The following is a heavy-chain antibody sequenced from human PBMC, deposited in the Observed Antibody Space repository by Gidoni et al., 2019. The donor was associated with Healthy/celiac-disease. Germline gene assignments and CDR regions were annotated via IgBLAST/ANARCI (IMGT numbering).Heavy chain of an antibody. CDR2: IYYSGST. CDR1: GGSIRSGGYY. V-gene: IGHV4-31*03. D-gene: IGHD3-22*01. J-gene: IGHJ2*01. Sequence: QVQLQESGPGLVKPSQSLSLTCTVSGGSIRSGGYYWSWIRQHPGKGLEWIGYIYYSGSTYYNPSLKSRVTISVDTSKNQFSLKLSSVTAADTAVYYCARGPPYYYDSSGYNWYFDLWGRGTLVTVSS. CDR3: ARGPPYYYDSSGYNWYFDL.